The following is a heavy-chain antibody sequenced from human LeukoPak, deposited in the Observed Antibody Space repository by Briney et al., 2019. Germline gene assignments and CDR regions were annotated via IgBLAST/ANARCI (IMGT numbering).Heavy chain of an antibody. V-gene: IGHV3-23*01. CDR2: ITTSDGNT. Sequence: GGSLRLSCAASGFTFSSYTMSWVRQAPGKGLEWVSTITTSDGNTYYADSVKGRFTVSRDNSKNTLYLQMNSLRAEDTAVYYCAKDGGLWVSAHWGDSWGRGTLATVSS. CDR1: GFTFSSYT. CDR3: AKDGGLWVSAHWGDS. J-gene: IGHJ4*02. D-gene: IGHD7-27*01.